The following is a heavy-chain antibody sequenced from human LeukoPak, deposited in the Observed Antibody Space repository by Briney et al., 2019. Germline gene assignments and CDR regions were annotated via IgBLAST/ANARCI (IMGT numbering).Heavy chain of an antibody. V-gene: IGHV4-59*12. CDR3: ARSNWFDP. CDR1: GGSISSYY. Sequence: SETLSLTCTVSGGSISSYYWSWIRQPPGKGLEWIGEIYHSGSTHYSPSLKSRVTISVDKSKNQFSLKLSSVTAADTAVYYCARSNWFDPWGQGTLVTVSS. J-gene: IGHJ5*02. CDR2: IYHSGST.